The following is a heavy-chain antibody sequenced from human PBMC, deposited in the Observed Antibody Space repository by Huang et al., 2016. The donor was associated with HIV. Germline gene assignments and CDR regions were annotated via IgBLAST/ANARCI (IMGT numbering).Heavy chain of an antibody. CDR1: GGTFNSYS. CDR2: IIPTFVTS. Sequence: QLVQSGAEVKKPGSSVRFSCKASGGTFNSYSFSWVRQAPGHEPEWWGLIIPTFVTSNYARRFQGRVTITADESASSVYMERKSLRSEDTAIYFCAGSNSAYSYGSIFDSWGQGTLVTVSS. CDR3: AGSNSAYSYGSIFDS. D-gene: IGHD5-12*01. V-gene: IGHV1-69*13. J-gene: IGHJ4*02.